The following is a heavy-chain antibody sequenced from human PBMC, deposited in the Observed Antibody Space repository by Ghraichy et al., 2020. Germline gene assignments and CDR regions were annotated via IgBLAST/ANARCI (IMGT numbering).Heavy chain of an antibody. CDR3: ARQGHFDWLLWYFDL. J-gene: IGHJ2*01. V-gene: IGHV4-39*01. Sequence: SETLSLTCTVSGGSISSSSYYWGWIRQPPGKGLEWIGSIYYSGSTYYNPSLKSRVTISVDTSKNQFSLKLSSVTAADTAVYYCARQGHFDWLLWYFDLWGRGTLVTVSS. D-gene: IGHD3-9*01. CDR2: IYYSGST. CDR1: GGSISSSSYY.